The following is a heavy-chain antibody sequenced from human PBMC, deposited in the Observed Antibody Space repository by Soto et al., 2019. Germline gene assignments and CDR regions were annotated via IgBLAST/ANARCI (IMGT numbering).Heavy chain of an antibody. CDR3: AKDLALGFWSGNYYFDH. D-gene: IGHD3-3*01. V-gene: IGHV3-30*18. J-gene: IGHJ4*02. Sequence: QVQLVESGGGVVQPGGSLRLSCAASGFTFKNNGMHWVRQAPGKGLEWVAIISYHGNNQFYADSVKCRFTISRDNSDNTLYLAMNSLKPEDTAVYYCAKDLALGFWSGNYYFDHWGQGTLVTVSS. CDR1: GFTFKNNG. CDR2: ISYHGNNQ.